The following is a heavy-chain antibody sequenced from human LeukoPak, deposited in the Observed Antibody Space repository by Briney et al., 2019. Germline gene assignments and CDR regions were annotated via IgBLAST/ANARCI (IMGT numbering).Heavy chain of an antibody. CDR1: GFTLSNSA. V-gene: IGHV3-30*02. CDR2: VRYDGSNK. D-gene: IGHD3-10*01. J-gene: IGHJ4*02. Sequence: GGSLRLSCAASGFTLSNSAMHWVRQAAGKGLEWVAFVRYDGSNKYYADSVKGRFTIFRDSSQNTLYLQMNSLRPEDTAVYYCARGPYMVRGVISPYFDYWGQGTLVTVSS. CDR3: ARGPYMVRGVISPYFDY.